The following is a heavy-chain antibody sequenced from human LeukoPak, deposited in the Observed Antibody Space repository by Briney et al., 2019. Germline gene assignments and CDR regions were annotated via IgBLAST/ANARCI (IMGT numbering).Heavy chain of an antibody. CDR1: GFTFSSYS. D-gene: IGHD3-22*01. V-gene: IGHV3-48*04. CDR3: ATDYYDSSGYLPPFDY. J-gene: IGHJ4*02. Sequence: GGSLRLSCAASGFTFSSYSMNWVRQAPGKGLEWVSYISSSSSTIYYADSVKGRFTTSRDNAKNSLYLQMNTLRAEDTAVYYCATDYYDSSGYLPPFDYWGQGTLVTVSS. CDR2: ISSSSSTI.